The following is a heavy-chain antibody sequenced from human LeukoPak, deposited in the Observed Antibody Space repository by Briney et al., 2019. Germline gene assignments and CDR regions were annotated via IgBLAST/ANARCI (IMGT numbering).Heavy chain of an antibody. V-gene: IGHV1-8*01. Sequence: ASVKVSCKASGYTFTSYDINWVRQATGQGLEWMGWMNPNSGNTGYAQKFQGRVTMTRNIAISTAYMELSSLRSEDTAVYYCARGRGGSGTHYSDYWGQGTLVTVSS. CDR2: MNPNSGNT. CDR3: ARGRGGSGTHYSDY. J-gene: IGHJ4*02. D-gene: IGHD3-10*01. CDR1: GYTFTSYD.